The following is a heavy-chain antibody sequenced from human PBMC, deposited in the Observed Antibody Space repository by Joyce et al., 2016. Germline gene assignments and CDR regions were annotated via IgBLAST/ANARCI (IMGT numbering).Heavy chain of an antibody. J-gene: IGHJ4*02. CDR2: INPSGSRT. Sequence: QVLLVQSGAEMKKPGASVKVSCKSFGYTFSDYYIHWVRQEPGQGLEWMGLINPSGSRTNYAQNFQGRVTMTSDTSTSTVFVDLSSLRSEDTAVYYCARDRFGYDIGRSIYYFELWGQGTLVSVSS. CDR3: ARDRFGYDIGRSIYYFEL. CDR1: GYTFSDYY. V-gene: IGHV1-46*01. D-gene: IGHD3-10*01.